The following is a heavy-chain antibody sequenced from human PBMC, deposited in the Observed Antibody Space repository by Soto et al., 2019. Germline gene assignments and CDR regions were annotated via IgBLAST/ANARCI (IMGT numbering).Heavy chain of an antibody. CDR1: GIVFSDY. J-gene: IGHJ5*02. V-gene: IGHV3-11*01. Sequence: QVQLVESGGGLVKPGGSLRLSCAASGIVFSDYMSWVRQAPGKGLEWLSYISGSGRTIYSADSVKGRFTISRDNATNSLYLQMNSLRAEDTAVYYCARLPFPWGWFDPWGQGTLVTGSS. D-gene: IGHD3-16*01. CDR3: ARLPFPWGWFDP. CDR2: ISGSGRTI.